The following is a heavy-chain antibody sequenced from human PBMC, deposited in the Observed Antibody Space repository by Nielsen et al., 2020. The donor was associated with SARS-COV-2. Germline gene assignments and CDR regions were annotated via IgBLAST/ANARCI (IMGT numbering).Heavy chain of an antibody. CDR3: AKDDVVRGDAYDV. D-gene: IGHD3-10*01. J-gene: IGHJ6*04. Sequence: GGSLRLSCAASGFTFNIYAMAWVRRAPGRGLEWVSGTSASGGSTYYADSVKGRFSISRDNSRNTLYLQMNSLRVEDTAIYFCAKDDVVRGDAYDVWGKGTTVTVSS. CDR1: GFTFNIYA. CDR2: TSASGGST. V-gene: IGHV3-23*01.